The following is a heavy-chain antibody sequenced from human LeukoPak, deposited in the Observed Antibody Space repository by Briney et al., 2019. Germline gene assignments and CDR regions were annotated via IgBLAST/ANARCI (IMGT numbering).Heavy chain of an antibody. J-gene: IGHJ4*02. CDR3: VRVDNSGYLDF. D-gene: IGHD3-22*01. Sequence: GSLRLSCAASGFTFSSYWMSWVRQAPGKGLEWVANIKQDESEIYYVGSAKGRFTISRDNAKSSLYLQMNSLRAEDTAMYYCVRVDNSGYLDFWGQGTLVTVSS. CDR1: GFTFSSYW. CDR2: IKQDESEI. V-gene: IGHV3-7*01.